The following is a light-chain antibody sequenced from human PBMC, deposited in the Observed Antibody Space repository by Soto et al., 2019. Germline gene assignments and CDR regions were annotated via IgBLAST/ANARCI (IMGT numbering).Light chain of an antibody. CDR2: EVS. J-gene: IGLJ1*01. V-gene: IGLV2-8*01. CDR3: SSYAGSNNRYV. Sequence: QSARTQPPSASGSPGQSVTISCTGTSSDVGGYNFVSWYQQHPGKAPKLIIYEVSKRPSGVPDRFSGSKSGNTASLTVSGLQAEDEADYYCSSYAGSNNRYVFGTGTKVTVL. CDR1: SSDVGGYNF.